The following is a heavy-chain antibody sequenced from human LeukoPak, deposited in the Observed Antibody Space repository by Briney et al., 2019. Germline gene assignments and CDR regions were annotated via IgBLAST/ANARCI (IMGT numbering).Heavy chain of an antibody. J-gene: IGHJ4*02. CDR3: AKVGYSSSSDY. V-gene: IGHV5-51*01. D-gene: IGHD6-6*01. Sequence: GESLKISCEGSGYTFTSYWIAWVRQMPGKGLEWMGIIYPGDSDTRYSPSFQGQVTISADKSISTAYLQWSSLKASDTAMYYCAKVGYSSSSDYWGQGTLVTVSS. CDR1: GYTFTSYW. CDR2: IYPGDSDT.